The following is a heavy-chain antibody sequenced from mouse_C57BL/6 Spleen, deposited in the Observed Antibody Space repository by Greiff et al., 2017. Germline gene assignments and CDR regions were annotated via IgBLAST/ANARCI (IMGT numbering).Heavy chain of an antibody. Sequence: QVQLQQSGPELVKPGASVKISCKASGYAFSSSWMNWVKQRPGKGLEWIGRIYPGDGDTNYNGKFKGKATLTADKSSSTAYMQLSSLTSEDSAVXFCARGDYSYYYAMDYWGQGTSVTVSS. CDR3: ARGDYSYYYAMDY. J-gene: IGHJ4*01. V-gene: IGHV1-82*01. CDR2: IYPGDGDT. CDR1: GYAFSSSW. D-gene: IGHD2-13*01.